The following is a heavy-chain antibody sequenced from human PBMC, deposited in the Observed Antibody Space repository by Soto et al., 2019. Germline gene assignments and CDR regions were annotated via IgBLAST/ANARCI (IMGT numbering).Heavy chain of an antibody. V-gene: IGHV3-30*18. Sequence: QVQLVESGGGVVQPGRSLGLSCAASGFTFSSYGMHWVRQAPGKGLEWVAVISYDGSNKYYADSVKGRFTISRDNSKNTLYLQMNSLRAEDTAVYYCAKDAVLRFLEWYFDYWGQGTLVTVSS. CDR2: ISYDGSNK. D-gene: IGHD3-3*01. CDR3: AKDAVLRFLEWYFDY. J-gene: IGHJ4*02. CDR1: GFTFSSYG.